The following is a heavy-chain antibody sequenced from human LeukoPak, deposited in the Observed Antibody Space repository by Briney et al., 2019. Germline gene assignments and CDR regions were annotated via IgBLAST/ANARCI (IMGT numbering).Heavy chain of an antibody. Sequence: ASVKVSCKASGYTFTSYGIIWVRQAPGPGLEWMGWISAYNGNTNDAQKLQGRVNMTTDTSRSTAYMELRTLRSDDTAVYYWARDLLIRHSYQLNYYDDGMDVWGQGTTVTVSS. V-gene: IGHV1-18*01. J-gene: IGHJ6*02. D-gene: IGHD2-8*01. CDR2: ISAYNGNT. CDR3: ARDLLIRHSYQLNYYDDGMDV. CDR1: GYTFTSYG.